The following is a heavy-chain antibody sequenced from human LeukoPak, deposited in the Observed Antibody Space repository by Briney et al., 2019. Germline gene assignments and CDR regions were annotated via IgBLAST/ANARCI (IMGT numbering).Heavy chain of an antibody. J-gene: IGHJ5*02. V-gene: IGHV4-38-2*01. CDR2: IYHSGST. CDR1: GYSISSGYY. Sequence: PSETLSLTCGVSGYSISSGYYWAWIWQPPGKGLEWIGNIYHSGSTYYNPSLKSRVTISVDTSKNQFSLNLSSVTAADTAVYYCARREGSNHAPWGQGTLVTVSS. D-gene: IGHD4-11*01. CDR3: ARREGSNHAP.